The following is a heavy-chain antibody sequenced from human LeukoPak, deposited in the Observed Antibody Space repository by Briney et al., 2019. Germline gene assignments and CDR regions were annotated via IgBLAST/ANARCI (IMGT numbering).Heavy chain of an antibody. CDR1: GFTFSSYA. V-gene: IGHV3-30-3*01. Sequence: PGGSLRLSCAASGFTFSSYAVHWVRQAPGKGLEWVAVISYDGSNKYYADSVKGRFTISRDNSKNTLYLQMNSLRAEDTAVYYCARDLLAAAGVLDYWGQGTLVTVSS. CDR2: ISYDGSNK. CDR3: ARDLLAAAGVLDY. D-gene: IGHD6-13*01. J-gene: IGHJ4*02.